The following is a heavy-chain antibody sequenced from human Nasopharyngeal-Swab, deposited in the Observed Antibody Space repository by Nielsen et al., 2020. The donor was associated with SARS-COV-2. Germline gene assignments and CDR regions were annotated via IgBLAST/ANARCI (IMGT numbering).Heavy chain of an antibody. D-gene: IGHD4/OR15-4a*01. Sequence: SETLSLTCTVSGGSITNGNYQWSWIRQPAGKGLEWLGHIYTSGDTKYNASLESRVTISVDTSKNQFSLKLTSVTAADTAVFYCARDRWGMLPTHWGQGIPVTVSS. J-gene: IGHJ4*02. V-gene: IGHV4-61*09. CDR3: ARDRWGMLPTH. CDR1: GGSITNGNYQ. CDR2: IYTSGDT.